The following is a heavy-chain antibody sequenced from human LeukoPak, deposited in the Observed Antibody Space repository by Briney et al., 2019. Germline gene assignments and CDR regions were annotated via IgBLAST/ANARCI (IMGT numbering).Heavy chain of an antibody. CDR3: ARGPPSTARRGFSDGNFDY. D-gene: IGHD6-6*01. CDR1: GFTFSSYA. V-gene: IGHV4-34*01. J-gene: IGHJ4*02. Sequence: AGGSLRLSCAASGFTFSSYAMSWVRQAPGKGLEWIGEINHSGSTNYNPSLKSRVTISVDTSKNQFSLKLSSVTAADTAVYYCARGPPSTARRGFSDGNFDYWGQGTLVTVSS. CDR2: INHSGST.